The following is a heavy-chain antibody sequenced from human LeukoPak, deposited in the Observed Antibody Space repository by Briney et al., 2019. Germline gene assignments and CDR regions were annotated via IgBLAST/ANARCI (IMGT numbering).Heavy chain of an antibody. J-gene: IGHJ4*02. CDR1: GFTFDDYA. Sequence: GGSLRLSCAASGFTFDDYAMHWVRQAPGKGLEWVSGISWNSGSIGYADSVKGRFTMSRDNAKNSLYLQMNSLRAEDTAVYYCARDGLYNVGIYYFDYWGQGTLVTVSS. D-gene: IGHD1-14*01. CDR2: ISWNSGSI. CDR3: ARDGLYNVGIYYFDY. V-gene: IGHV3-9*01.